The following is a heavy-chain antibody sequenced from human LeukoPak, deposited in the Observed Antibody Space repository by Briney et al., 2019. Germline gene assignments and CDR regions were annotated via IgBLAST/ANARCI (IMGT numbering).Heavy chain of an antibody. V-gene: IGHV4-61*01. CDR1: GGSVSSGSYY. J-gene: IGHJ3*02. D-gene: IGHD6-13*01. CDR2: IYYSGST. Sequence: PSETLSLTCTVSGGSVSSGSYYWSWIRQPPGKGLECIGYIYYSGSTNYNPSLKSRVTISVDTSKNQFSLKLSSVTAADTAVYYCARAPQRYSSSWYPDAFDIWGQGTTVTVSS. CDR3: ARAPQRYSSSWYPDAFDI.